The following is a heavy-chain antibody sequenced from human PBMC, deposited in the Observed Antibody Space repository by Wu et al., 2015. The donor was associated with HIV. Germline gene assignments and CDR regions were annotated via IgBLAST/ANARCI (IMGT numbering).Heavy chain of an antibody. D-gene: IGHD4-23*01. Sequence: QVQLVQSGAEVKKPGSSVKVSCKASGDTFNIFAINWVRRAPGQGLEWMGGIIPAFGTTDYAGKFQGRVTISADDSTSTAYMELKRLTSEDTAVYYCARPWQLRNGWPFFDYWGQGNPGHRLL. CDR2: IIPAFGTT. CDR3: ARPWQLRNGWPFFDY. V-gene: IGHV1-69*12. J-gene: IGHJ4*02. CDR1: GDTFNIFA.